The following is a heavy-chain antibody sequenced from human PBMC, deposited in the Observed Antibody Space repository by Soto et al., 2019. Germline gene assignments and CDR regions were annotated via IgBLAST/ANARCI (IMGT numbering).Heavy chain of an antibody. CDR3: XXXXXXXXXXXXXY. Sequence: EVQLVESGGGLVKPGGSLRLSCAASEFTFSIYSMNWVRQAPGKGLEWVSSISSSSRSKYYADSVKGRFTISRDNAKNSXXLXXXXXXXXXXXXXXXXXXXXXXXXXXXXYXGRGTLVTVSS. J-gene: IGHJ4*02. CDR2: ISSSSRSK. V-gene: IGHV3-21*01. CDR1: EFTFSIYS.